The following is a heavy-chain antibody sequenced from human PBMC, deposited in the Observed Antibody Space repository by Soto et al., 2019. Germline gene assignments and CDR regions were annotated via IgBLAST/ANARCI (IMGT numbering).Heavy chain of an antibody. J-gene: IGHJ6*02. CDR3: AIVVMTTVPASYYFCMDF. V-gene: IGHV1-69*18. CDR1: GGTFSSYA. D-gene: IGHD4-17*01. Sequence: QVQLVQSGAEVKKPGSSVTVSCKASGGTFSSYAISWVRQAPGQGLEWMGRIIPFIGTANYAQKFQGGVPITADDSTRTGYIDVTALRSEDTTVYYCAIVVMTTVPASYYFCMDFWGQGTTGPLSS. CDR2: IIPFIGTA.